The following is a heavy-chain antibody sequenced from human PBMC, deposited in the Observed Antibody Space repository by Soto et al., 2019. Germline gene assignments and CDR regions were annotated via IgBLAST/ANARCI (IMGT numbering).Heavy chain of an antibody. V-gene: IGHV3-30-3*01. D-gene: IGHD2-21*02. J-gene: IGHJ4*02. CDR2: ISYDGTNK. CDR1: GFTFSRYV. CDR3: TRDLFSCGNDCYIDS. Sequence: QVRLVESGGGVVQPGRSLRLSCAASGFTFSRYVIHWVRQAPGKGLEWVAFISYDGTNKYYAESVKGRFTISRDNSKDTLYLQMNSLRAEDTAVYYCTRDLFSCGNDCYIDSWGQGTLVTVSS.